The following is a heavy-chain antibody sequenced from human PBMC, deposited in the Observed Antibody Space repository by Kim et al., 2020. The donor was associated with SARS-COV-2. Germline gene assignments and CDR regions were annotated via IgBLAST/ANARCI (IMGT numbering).Heavy chain of an antibody. CDR3: ARDLGWLNDYVWAADAFDI. V-gene: IGHV1-18*04. CDR1: GYTFTSYG. J-gene: IGHJ3*02. Sequence: ASVKVSCKASGYTFTSYGISWVRQAPGQGLEWMGWISAYNGNTNYAQKLQGRVTMTTDTSTSTAYMELRSLRSDDTAVYYCARDLGWLNDYVWAADAFDIWCQGTMVTVSS. CDR2: ISAYNGNT. D-gene: IGHD3-16*01.